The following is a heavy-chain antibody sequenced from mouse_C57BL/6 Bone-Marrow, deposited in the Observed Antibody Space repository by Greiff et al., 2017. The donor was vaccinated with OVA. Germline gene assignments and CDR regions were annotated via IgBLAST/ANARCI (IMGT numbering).Heavy chain of an antibody. CDR3: QAPLGGYFDV. CDR1: GFTFSNYW. V-gene: IGHV6-3*01. CDR2: IRLKSDNYAT. Sequence: EVKLMESGGGLVQPGGSMKLSCVASGFTFSNYWMNWVRQSPEKGLEWVAQIRLKSDNYATHYAESVKGRFTISRDDSKSSVSLQMNNLRAEDTGIYSCQAPLGGYFDVGGTGTTVTVSS. J-gene: IGHJ1*03. D-gene: IGHD3-2*02.